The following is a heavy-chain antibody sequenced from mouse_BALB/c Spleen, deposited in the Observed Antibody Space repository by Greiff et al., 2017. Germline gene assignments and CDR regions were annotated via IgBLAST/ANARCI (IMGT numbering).Heavy chain of an antibody. CDR1: GFAFSSYD. CDR2: ISSGGGST. D-gene: IGHD1-1*01. J-gene: IGHJ2*01. CDR3: ARHLLRFFDY. Sequence: EVQVVESGGGLVKPGGSLKLSCAASGFAFSSYDMSWVRQTPEKRLEWVAYISSGGGSTYYPDTVKGRFTISRDNAKNTLYLQMSSLKSEDTAMYYCARHLLRFFDYWGQGTTLTVSS. V-gene: IGHV5-12-1*01.